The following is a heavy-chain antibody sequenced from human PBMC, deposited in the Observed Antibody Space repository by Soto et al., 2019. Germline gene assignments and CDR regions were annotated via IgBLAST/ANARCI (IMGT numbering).Heavy chain of an antibody. CDR2: LNSEGTRT. CDR1: GFASSNYW. Sequence: EVQLVESGGGLVQPGGSLGLSSAASGFASSNYWIHWVRHYPGKGLVWVPRLNSEGTRTSYADSGRARFTISRDNAKNTLYLQMNSLRAEDTAVYYCTRSGDADYEQRDDAVDIWGQGTMVTVSS. J-gene: IGHJ3*02. D-gene: IGHD4-17*01. V-gene: IGHV3-74*01. CDR3: TRSGDADYEQRDDAVDI.